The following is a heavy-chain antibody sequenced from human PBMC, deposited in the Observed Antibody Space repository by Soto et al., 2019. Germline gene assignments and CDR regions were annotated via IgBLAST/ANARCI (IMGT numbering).Heavy chain of an antibody. CDR3: VRDGAATGSVYLDY. Sequence: QVQLQESGPGLVKPSETLSLTCTVSGGSISGYFWSWIRQPPGKGLEWIGYISYSGSTNYNSSLKSRVTVSIDTSKIQFSLRLTSVTAADTAVYYCVRDGAATGSVYLDYWGQGTLVTVSS. J-gene: IGHJ4*02. V-gene: IGHV4-59*01. D-gene: IGHD6-13*01. CDR1: GGSISGYF. CDR2: ISYSGST.